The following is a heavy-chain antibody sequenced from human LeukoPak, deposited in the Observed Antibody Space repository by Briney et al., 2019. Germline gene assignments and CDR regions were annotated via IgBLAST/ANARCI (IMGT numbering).Heavy chain of an antibody. CDR2: INTNTGNP. Sequence: ASVKVSCKASGYTFTTYAMNWVRRAPGQGLEWMGWINTNTGNPTYAQGFTGRFVFSLDTSVSTAYLQISSLKAEDTAVYYCASTIAAAGKGAEYFQHWGQGTLVTVSS. V-gene: IGHV7-4-1*02. CDR3: ASTIAAAGKGAEYFQH. D-gene: IGHD6-13*01. CDR1: GYTFTTYA. J-gene: IGHJ1*01.